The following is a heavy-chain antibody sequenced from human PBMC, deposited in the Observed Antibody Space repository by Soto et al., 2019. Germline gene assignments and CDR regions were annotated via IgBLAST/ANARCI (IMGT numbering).Heavy chain of an antibody. J-gene: IGHJ3*01. CDR3: ARDVHDETYYTLRGVSFDV. CDR1: GFTVGSSF. Sequence: PGGSLRLSCAASGFTVGSSFMTWLRQAPGKGPEWVSVLYTGGNTYYADSVKGRFTISRDDSKNTVYLQMNSLTAEDTAVYYCARDVHDETYYTLRGVSFDVWGQGTMVTVSS. D-gene: IGHD1-26*01. V-gene: IGHV3-66*01. CDR2: LYTGGNT.